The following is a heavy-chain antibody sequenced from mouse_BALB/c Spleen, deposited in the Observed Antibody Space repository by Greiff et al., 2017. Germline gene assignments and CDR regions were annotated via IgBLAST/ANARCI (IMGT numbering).Heavy chain of an antibody. D-gene: IGHD1-1*01. CDR3: ASNYYGSPFYYAMDY. CDR1: GFTFSSFG. J-gene: IGHJ4*01. V-gene: IGHV5-17*02. Sequence: EVQLVESGGGLVQPGGSRKLSCAASGFTFSSFGMHWVRQAPEKGLEWVAYISSGSSTIYYADTVKGRFTISRDNPKNTLFLQMTSLRSEDTAMYYCASNYYGSPFYYAMDYWGQGTSVTVSS. CDR2: ISSGSSTI.